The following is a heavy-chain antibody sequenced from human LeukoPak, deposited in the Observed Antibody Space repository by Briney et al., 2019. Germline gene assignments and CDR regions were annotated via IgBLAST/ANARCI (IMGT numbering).Heavy chain of an antibody. D-gene: IGHD3-22*01. Sequence: SETLSLTCTVSGGSISSYYWSWIRQPPGKGLEWIGYIYHSGSTDYNPSIKSRVTISVDTSKSQFSLKLTSVTAADTAVYYCARDRYYDSSGYYLGLDYWGQGTLVTVSS. J-gene: IGHJ4*02. CDR1: GGSISSYY. V-gene: IGHV4-59*12. CDR3: ARDRYYDSSGYYLGLDY. CDR2: IYHSGST.